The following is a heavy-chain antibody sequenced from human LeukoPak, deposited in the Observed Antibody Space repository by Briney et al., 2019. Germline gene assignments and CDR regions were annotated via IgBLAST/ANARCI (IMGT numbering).Heavy chain of an antibody. Sequence: GASVKVSCKASGGTFSSYAISGVRQAPGQGLEWMGGIIPIFGTANYAQKFQGRVTITADESTSTAYMELSSLRSEDTAVYYCARGRRDGYNIDGAFDIWGQGTMVTVSS. V-gene: IGHV1-69*13. CDR3: ARGRRDGYNIDGAFDI. D-gene: IGHD5-24*01. CDR2: IIPIFGTA. J-gene: IGHJ3*02. CDR1: GGTFSSYA.